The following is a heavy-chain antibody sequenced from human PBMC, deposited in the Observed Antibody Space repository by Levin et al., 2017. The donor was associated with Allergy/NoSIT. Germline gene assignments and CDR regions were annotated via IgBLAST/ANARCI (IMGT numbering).Heavy chain of an antibody. J-gene: IGHJ6*03. CDR2: IYYSGST. Sequence: SETLSLTCTVSGGSVSSGSYYWSWIRQPPVKGLEWIGYIYYSGSTNYNPSLKSRVTISVDTSKNQFSLKLSSVTAADTAVYYCARVTAAAGIHYYDYYMDGWGKGTTVTVSS. V-gene: IGHV4-61*01. D-gene: IGHD6-13*01. CDR3: ARVTAAAGIHYYDYYMDG. CDR1: GGSVSSGSYY.